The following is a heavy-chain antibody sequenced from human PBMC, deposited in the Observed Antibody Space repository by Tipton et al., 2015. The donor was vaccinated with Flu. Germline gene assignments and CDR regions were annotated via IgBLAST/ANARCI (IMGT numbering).Heavy chain of an antibody. CDR1: GYTFTDYY. Sequence: QSGAEVKKPGASVKVSCKASGYTFTDYYMHWVRQAPGQGLEWMGWINPDSGGTNYAQKFQGWVTMTRDTSISTAYMELSRLRTDDTAVYYCARSYSYGYSAFDIWGPGTMVTVSS. V-gene: IGHV1-2*04. CDR2: INPDSGGT. D-gene: IGHD5-18*01. CDR3: ARSYSYGYSAFDI. J-gene: IGHJ3*02.